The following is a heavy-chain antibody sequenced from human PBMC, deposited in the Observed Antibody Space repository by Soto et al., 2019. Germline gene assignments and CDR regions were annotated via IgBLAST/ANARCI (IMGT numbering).Heavy chain of an antibody. CDR3: ARVVQQWPDAFDI. CDR2: INPGNGNT. CDR1: GYTFTSYV. D-gene: IGHD6-19*01. J-gene: IGHJ3*02. V-gene: IGHV1-3*01. Sequence: GASVKVSCKASGYTFTSYVMHWMRLAPGQRPEWLGWINPGNGNTKYSQKFQGRATITRDTSASIAYMEVSSLRSEDTAVYYCARVVQQWPDAFDIWGQGTMVTVSS.